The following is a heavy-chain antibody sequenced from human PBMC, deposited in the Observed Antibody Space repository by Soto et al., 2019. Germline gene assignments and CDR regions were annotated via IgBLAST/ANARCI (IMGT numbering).Heavy chain of an antibody. Sequence: PGGSLRLSCAASGFTFSNYSMNWVRQAPGKGLEWVSSIRSSSGFKYYADSVKGRFTISRDYVTNSLYLRMDSLRAEDTAVYYCARDFEGYYYYGMDVWGQGTTVTVSS. CDR1: GFTFSNYS. J-gene: IGHJ6*02. CDR3: ARDFEGYYYYGMDV. V-gene: IGHV3-21*01. CDR2: IRSSSGFK.